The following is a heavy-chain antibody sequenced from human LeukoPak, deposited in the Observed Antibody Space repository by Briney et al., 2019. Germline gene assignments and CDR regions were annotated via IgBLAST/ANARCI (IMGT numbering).Heavy chain of an antibody. CDR3: ARQTDPGEYFQH. CDR1: GGSINSYY. Sequence: SETLSLTCTVSGGSINSYYWSWIRQPPGKGLEWIGYIYYSGSTNYNPSLKSRVTISVDTSKNQFSLKLSSVTAADTAVYYCARQTDPGEYFQHWGQGTLVTVSS. J-gene: IGHJ1*01. CDR2: IYYSGST. V-gene: IGHV4-59*08.